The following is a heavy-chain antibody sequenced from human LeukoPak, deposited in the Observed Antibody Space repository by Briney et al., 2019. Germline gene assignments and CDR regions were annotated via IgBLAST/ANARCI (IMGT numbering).Heavy chain of an antibody. V-gene: IGHV3-7*01. CDR2: IKQGESEK. D-gene: IGHD6-6*01. CDR1: GFTFSSYW. J-gene: IGHJ4*02. CDR3: ARPSRSSGSYFDF. Sequence: GGSLRLSCAASGFTFSSYWMGWVRQAPGKGLEWVANIKQGESEKWYVDSVKGRLTISRDNAKDSLYLQMSSLRVEDTAVYYCARPSRSSGSYFDFWGQGTLVTVSS.